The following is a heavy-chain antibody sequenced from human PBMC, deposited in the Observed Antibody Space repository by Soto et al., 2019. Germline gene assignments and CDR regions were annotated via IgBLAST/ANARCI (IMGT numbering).Heavy chain of an antibody. J-gene: IGHJ5*02. V-gene: IGHV3-11*06. CDR2: ISPGSRYP. D-gene: IGHD2-15*01. CDR3: VRGGGGGLFDP. Sequence: LSLSCAGSGFTFGDSYMSWIRQAPGKGLEWLSYISPGSRYPAYADSVKGRFTISRDNAKRSLYLQMMSLTAEDTAIYYCVRGGGGGLFDPWGQGTMVTVSP. CDR1: GFTFGDSY.